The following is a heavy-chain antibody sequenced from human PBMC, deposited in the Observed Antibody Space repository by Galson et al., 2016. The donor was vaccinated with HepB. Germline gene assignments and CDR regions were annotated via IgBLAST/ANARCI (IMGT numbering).Heavy chain of an antibody. D-gene: IGHD6-13*01. CDR2: VYYDGSNK. Sequence: SLRLSCAASDLTFNTHGMHWVRQAPGKGLEWVAIVYYDGSNKYYADSVKGRFTISRDNAKNSLYLQMNSLRAEDTAVYYCASGTPYPGIAAAAKSDYWGQGTLVTVSS. V-gene: IGHV3-33*01. J-gene: IGHJ4*02. CDR3: ASGTPYPGIAAAAKSDY. CDR1: DLTFNTHG.